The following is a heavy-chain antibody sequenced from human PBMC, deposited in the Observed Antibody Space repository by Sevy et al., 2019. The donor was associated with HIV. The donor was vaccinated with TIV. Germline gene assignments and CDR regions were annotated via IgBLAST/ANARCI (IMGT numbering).Heavy chain of an antibody. Sequence: SETLSLTCTVSGYSISSGYYWGWIRQPPGKGLEWIGSIYHSGSTYYNPSLKSRVTISVDTSKNQFSLKLTSVTAADTAVYYCARAGYYHSGGYFAGPSSSEYFQHWGQGTLVTVSS. CDR2: IYHSGST. CDR3: ARAGYYHSGGYFAGPSSSEYFQH. V-gene: IGHV4-38-2*02. J-gene: IGHJ1*01. D-gene: IGHD3-22*01. CDR1: GYSISSGYY.